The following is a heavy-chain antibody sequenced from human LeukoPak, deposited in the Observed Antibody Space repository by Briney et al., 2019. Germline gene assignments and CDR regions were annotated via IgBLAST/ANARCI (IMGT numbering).Heavy chain of an antibody. CDR1: GGSISSGDYY. D-gene: IGHD2-2*01. Sequence: PSETLSLTCTVSGGSISSGDYYWSWIRQPPGKGLEWIGYIYYSGSTYYNPSLKSRVTISVDTSKNQFSLKLSSVTAADTAVYYCARGVVPAAMQRTGAYYFDYWGQGTLVTVSS. J-gene: IGHJ4*02. V-gene: IGHV4-30-4*01. CDR3: ARGVVPAAMQRTGAYYFDY. CDR2: IYYSGST.